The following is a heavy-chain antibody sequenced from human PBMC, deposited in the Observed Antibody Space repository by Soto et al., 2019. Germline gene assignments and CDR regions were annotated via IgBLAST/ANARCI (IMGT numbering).Heavy chain of an antibody. J-gene: IGHJ3*02. D-gene: IGHD1-26*01. CDR3: AREQYKWELHHPDAFDI. CDR1: GGTFSSYA. V-gene: IGHV1-69*13. Sequence: ASVKVSCKASGGTFSSYAISWVRQAPGQGLEWMGGIIPIFGTANYAQKFQGRVTITADESTSTAYMELSSLRSEDTAVYYCAREQYKWELHHPDAFDICGQATMVTVSS. CDR2: IIPIFGTA.